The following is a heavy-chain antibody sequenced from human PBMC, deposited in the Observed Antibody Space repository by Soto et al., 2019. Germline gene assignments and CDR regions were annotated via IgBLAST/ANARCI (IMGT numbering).Heavy chain of an antibody. D-gene: IGHD3-9*01. CDR3: VRFWPPPYSDALTDYTDAFDY. V-gene: IGHV4-31*03. J-gene: IGHJ4*02. CDR2: IYYSGNT. Sequence: PSETLSLTCTVSGGSISSGGYYWSWIRQHPGKGLEWIGYIYYSGNTYYNPSLKSRVTISVDTSKSQFSLKLSSVTAADTAVYYRVRFWPPPYSDALTDYTDAFDYWGQGTLVTVSS. CDR1: GGSISSGGYY.